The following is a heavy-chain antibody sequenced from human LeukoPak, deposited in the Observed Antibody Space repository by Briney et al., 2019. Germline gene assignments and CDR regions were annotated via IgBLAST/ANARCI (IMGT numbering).Heavy chain of an antibody. V-gene: IGHV3-66*01. CDR1: GFTVSSNY. D-gene: IGHD3-10*01. CDR3: ARDLRVLRFGELLDYYYYGMDV. CDR2: IYSGGST. Sequence: GGSLRLSCAASGFTVSSNYMSWVRQAPGKGLEWVSVIYSGGSTYYADSVKGRFTISRDNSKNTLYLQMNSLRAEDTAVYYCARDLRVLRFGELLDYYYYGMDVWGQGTAVTVSS. J-gene: IGHJ6*02.